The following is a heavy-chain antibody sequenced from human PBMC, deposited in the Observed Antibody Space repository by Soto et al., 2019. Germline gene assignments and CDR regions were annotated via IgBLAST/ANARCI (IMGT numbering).Heavy chain of an antibody. D-gene: IGHD3-16*01. V-gene: IGHV3-23*01. CDR1: GFTFNNYA. CDR3: AKDPSRSEISILGLDN. CDR2: ISGSGGDT. J-gene: IGHJ4*02. Sequence: PGGSLRLSCAASGFTFNNYAMSWVRQAPGKGLEWLSAISGSGGDTYYADSVKGRFTLSRDNSNSTLFLQMTSLKAEDTAVYYCAKDPSRSEISILGLDNWGQGALVTVSS.